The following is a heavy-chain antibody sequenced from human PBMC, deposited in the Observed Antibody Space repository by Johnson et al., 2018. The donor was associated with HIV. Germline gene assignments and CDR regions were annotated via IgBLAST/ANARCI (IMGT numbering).Heavy chain of an antibody. CDR1: GFNFNTCG. J-gene: IGHJ3*02. D-gene: IGHD1-26*01. CDR3: ARDGPRGSYGAFDI. V-gene: IGHV3-33*01. Sequence: QVQLVESGGGVVRPGGSLRLSCAASGFNFNTCGMHWVRQTPGKGLEWVAVIWYDGSNKYYADSVKGRFTISRDNSKNSLYLQMNSLRAEDTALYYCARDGPRGSYGAFDIWGQGTMVTVSS. CDR2: IWYDGSNK.